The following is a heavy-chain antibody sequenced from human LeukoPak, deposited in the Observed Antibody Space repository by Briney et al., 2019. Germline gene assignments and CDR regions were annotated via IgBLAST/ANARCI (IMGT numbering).Heavy chain of an antibody. J-gene: IGHJ4*02. D-gene: IGHD5-18*01. CDR3: VSASGFSDGYFDY. V-gene: IGHV4-39*01. CDR1: VGSISSSSAY. Sequence: SETLSLTCTVSVGSISSSSAYWGWIRQPPGKGREWNGSICYSKNTYYNPSLKSRVTISADRSMNQCALSLGSVSATDTAVDDCVSASGFSDGYFDYWGQGALVTASS. CDR2: ICYSKNT.